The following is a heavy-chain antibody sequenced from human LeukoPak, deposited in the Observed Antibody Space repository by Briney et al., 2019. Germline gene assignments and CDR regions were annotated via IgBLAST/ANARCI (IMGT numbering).Heavy chain of an antibody. Sequence: SVKVSCKASGGTFSSYAISWVRQAPGQGLEWMGGIIPVFGTANYAQKFQGRVTITADESTSTAYMELSSLRSEDTAVYYCASPPKYYYDSSGYYFDYWGQGTLVTVSS. V-gene: IGHV1-69*13. CDR3: ASPPKYYYDSSGYYFDY. J-gene: IGHJ4*02. CDR2: IIPVFGTA. D-gene: IGHD3-22*01. CDR1: GGTFSSYA.